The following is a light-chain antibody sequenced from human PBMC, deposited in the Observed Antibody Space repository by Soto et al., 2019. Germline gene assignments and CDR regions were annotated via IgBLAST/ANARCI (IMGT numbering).Light chain of an antibody. J-gene: IGLJ1*01. CDR1: SSDVGGYNY. Sequence: QSALTQPASVSGSPGQSITISCTGTSSDVGGYNYVSWYQQHPGKAPKLMIYEVSNRPSGVSNRFSGSKSGNTASLTISGLQAEDEADYYCSSYTSSSPLWVFGTGTKVTVL. CDR3: SSYTSSSPLWV. V-gene: IGLV2-14*01. CDR2: EVS.